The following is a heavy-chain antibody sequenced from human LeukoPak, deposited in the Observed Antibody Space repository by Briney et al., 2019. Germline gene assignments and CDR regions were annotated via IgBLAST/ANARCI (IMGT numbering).Heavy chain of an antibody. CDR1: GYTFTKYD. V-gene: IGHV1-2*02. CDR3: TRCIVDASCGS. D-gene: IGHD1-26*01. CDR2: INPNSGGT. J-gene: IGHJ5*02. Sequence: GASVKVSCKASGYTFTKYDINWVRQATGQGLEWMGWINPNSGGTNYAQKFQGRVAVTRDTSISTAYMELSWLKSDDTAVYYCTRCIVDASCGSWGQGTLITVSS.